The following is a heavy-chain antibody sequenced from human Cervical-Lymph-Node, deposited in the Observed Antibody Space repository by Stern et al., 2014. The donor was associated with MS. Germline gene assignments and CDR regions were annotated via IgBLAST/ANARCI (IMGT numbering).Heavy chain of an antibody. CDR3: ARGGRGVGLEY. Sequence: VQLEESVGGVVQPGRSLSLSCVASGFTFSTYAMHWVRQAPGKGLEWVAFVSYDGTQRNSTDSVKARFTISRDNSKNTLYLHMNSLRDEDTAVYFCARGGRGVGLEYWGQGALVTVSS. V-gene: IGHV3-30-3*01. D-gene: IGHD3-10*01. CDR1: GFTFSTYA. J-gene: IGHJ4*02. CDR2: VSYDGTQR.